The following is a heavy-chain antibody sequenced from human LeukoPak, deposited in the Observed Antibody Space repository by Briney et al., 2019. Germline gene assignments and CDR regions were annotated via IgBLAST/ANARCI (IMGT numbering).Heavy chain of an antibody. J-gene: IGHJ5*02. V-gene: IGHV1-24*01. CDR1: GYTLTELS. CDR2: FDPEDGET. Sequence: ASVKVSCKVSGYTLTELSMRWVRQAPGKGLEWMGGFDPEDGETIYAQKFQGRVTMTEDTSTDTAYMELSSLRSEDTAVYYCATLPQDYDFSNWFDPWGQGTLVTVSS. D-gene: IGHD3-3*01. CDR3: ATLPQDYDFSNWFDP.